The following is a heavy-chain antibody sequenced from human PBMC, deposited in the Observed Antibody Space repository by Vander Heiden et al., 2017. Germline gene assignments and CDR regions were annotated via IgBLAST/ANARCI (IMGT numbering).Heavy chain of an antibody. CDR3: ARIALWFGELSWWFDP. CDR2: IFSNDEK. V-gene: IGHV2-26*01. CDR1: GFSLSNARMG. Sequence: QVTLKESGPVLVKPTETLTLTCTVSGFSLSNARMGVSWIRQPLGKALEWLAHIFSNDEKSYSTSLKSRLTISKDTSKSQVVLTMTNMDPVDTATYYCARIALWFGELSWWFDPWGQGTLVTVSS. D-gene: IGHD3-10*01. J-gene: IGHJ5*02.